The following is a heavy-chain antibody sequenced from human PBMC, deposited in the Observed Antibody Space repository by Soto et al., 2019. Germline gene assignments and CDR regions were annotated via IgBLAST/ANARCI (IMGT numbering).Heavy chain of an antibody. V-gene: IGHV3-74*01. Sequence: EVQLVESGGVSVQPGGSLRLSCTASGFTLSNYWMHWVRQAPGKGLVWVSRINTDGSTTTYADSVKGRFTISRDNDTNTLYLQMNSLRDEDTAVYYCVRIRRGDGYTFGYWGQGTLVTVSS. CDR1: GFTLSNYW. D-gene: IGHD5-12*01. CDR2: INTDGSTT. J-gene: IGHJ4*02. CDR3: VRIRRGDGYTFGY.